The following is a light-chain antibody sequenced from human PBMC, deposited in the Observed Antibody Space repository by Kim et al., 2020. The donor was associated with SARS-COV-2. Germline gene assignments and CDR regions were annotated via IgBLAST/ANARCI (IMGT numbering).Light chain of an antibody. V-gene: IGLV7-43*01. CDR1: TGAVTSGHD. CDR3: LLYFGGAHLL. J-gene: IGLJ3*02. Sequence: GGTVTLTCASSTGAVTSGHDPNWFQQKPGQAPRALIYSTSKKHSWTPAHFSGSLLGGKAALTLSGVQPEDEAEYYCLLYFGGAHLLFGGGTQLTVL. CDR2: STS.